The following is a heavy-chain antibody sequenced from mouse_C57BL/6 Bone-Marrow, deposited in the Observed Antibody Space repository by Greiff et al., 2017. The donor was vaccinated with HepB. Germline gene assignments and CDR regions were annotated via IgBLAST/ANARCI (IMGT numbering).Heavy chain of an antibody. Sequence: VKLMESGAELVRPGTSVKVSCKASGYAFTNYLIEWVKQRPGQGLEWIGVINPGSGGTNYNEKFKGKATLTADKSSSTAYMQLSSLTSEDSAVYFCARSSTMVTHFDYWGQGTTLTVSS. CDR2: INPGSGGT. CDR1: GYAFTNYL. V-gene: IGHV1-54*01. CDR3: ARSSTMVTHFDY. J-gene: IGHJ2*01. D-gene: IGHD2-2*01.